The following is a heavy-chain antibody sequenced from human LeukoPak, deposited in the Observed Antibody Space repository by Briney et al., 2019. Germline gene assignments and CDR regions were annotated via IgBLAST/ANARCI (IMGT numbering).Heavy chain of an antibody. J-gene: IGHJ4*02. CDR2: INHSGST. D-gene: IGHD3-3*01. V-gene: IGHV4-34*01. Sequence: SVTLSLTCAVYGGSFSGYYWRWIRQPPGKGLEWIGEINHSGSTNYNPSLKSRVTISVDTSKNQFSLKLSSVTAADTAVYYCARGLTIFGVVIMSFDYWGQGTLVTVSS. CDR3: ARGLTIFGVVIMSFDY. CDR1: GGSFSGYY.